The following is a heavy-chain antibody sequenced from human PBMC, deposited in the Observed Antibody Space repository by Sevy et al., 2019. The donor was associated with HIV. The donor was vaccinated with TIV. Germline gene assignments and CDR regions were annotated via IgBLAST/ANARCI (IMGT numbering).Heavy chain of an antibody. CDR1: GFTFSSYS. J-gene: IGHJ4*02. D-gene: IGHD3-22*01. CDR2: ISSSSSYI. Sequence: GGSLRLSCAASGFTFSSYSMNWVRQAPGKGLEWVSFISSSSSYIYYADSVKGRFTISRDNAKNSLYLQMNSLRAEDTAVYYCARDLSGGSGFPVGDFDYWGQGTLVTVSS. CDR3: ARDLSGGSGFPVGDFDY. V-gene: IGHV3-21*01.